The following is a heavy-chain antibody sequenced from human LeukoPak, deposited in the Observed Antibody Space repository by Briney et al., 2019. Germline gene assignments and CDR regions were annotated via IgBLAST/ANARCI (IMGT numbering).Heavy chain of an antibody. Sequence: GESLKISCKGSGYSFTSYGISWVRQALGQGLEWMGWISAYNGNTNYAQKLQGRATMTTDTSTSTAYMELRSLRSDDTAVYYCAREVELGPFDYWGQGTLVTVSS. D-gene: IGHD1-26*01. CDR2: ISAYNGNT. J-gene: IGHJ4*02. CDR3: AREVELGPFDY. V-gene: IGHV1-18*01. CDR1: GYSFTSYG.